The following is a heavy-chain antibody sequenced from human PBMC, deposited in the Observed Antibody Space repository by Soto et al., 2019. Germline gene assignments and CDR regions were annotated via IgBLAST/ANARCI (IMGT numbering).Heavy chain of an antibody. CDR3: ARDAGWREQQLVFSY. CDR1: GFTFSSYG. Sequence: GGSLRLSCAASGFTFSSYGMHWVRQAPGKGLEWVAVLWYDGSNKYYADSVKGRFTISRDNSKNTLYLQMNSLRAEDTAVYYCARDAGWREQQLVFSYWGQGTLVTVSS. J-gene: IGHJ4*02. D-gene: IGHD6-13*01. CDR2: LWYDGSNK. V-gene: IGHV3-33*01.